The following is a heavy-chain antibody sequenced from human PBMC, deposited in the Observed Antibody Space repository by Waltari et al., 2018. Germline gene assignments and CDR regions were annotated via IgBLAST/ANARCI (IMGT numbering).Heavy chain of an antibody. V-gene: IGHV3-23*03. Sequence: EVQLLESGGGLVQPGGSLRLSCAASGFTFSSYAMSWVRQAPGKGLEWVSVIYSGGSTYYADSVKGRFTISRDNSKNTLYLQMNSLRAEDTAVYYCAKVGSSGSSFDYWGPVPLVTVSS. CDR3: AKVGSSGSSFDY. CDR1: GFTFSSYA. J-gene: IGHJ4*02. CDR2: IYSGGST. D-gene: IGHD6-6*01.